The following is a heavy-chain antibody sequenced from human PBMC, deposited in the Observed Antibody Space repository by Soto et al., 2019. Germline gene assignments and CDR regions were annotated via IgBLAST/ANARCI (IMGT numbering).Heavy chain of an antibody. Sequence: TFAGASVSSGGFSWSWIRQPPGKGLEWIGSISYSGSTTYYPSLRSRATISVDTSKNQFSLRLNSVTAADTAIYFCARVTFLIVGSVFSTPFDFWGQGTLVTVSS. CDR1: GASVSSGGFS. CDR2: ISYSGST. V-gene: IGHV4-61*08. D-gene: IGHD1-26*01. CDR3: ARVTFLIVGSVFSTPFDF. J-gene: IGHJ4*02.